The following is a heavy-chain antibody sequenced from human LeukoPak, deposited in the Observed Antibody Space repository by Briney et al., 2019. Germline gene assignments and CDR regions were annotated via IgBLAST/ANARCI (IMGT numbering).Heavy chain of an antibody. J-gene: IGHJ4*02. V-gene: IGHV4-59*01. CDR3: ARGNFWSGYSLDY. Sequence: SETLSLTCTVSGGSISSYYWSWIRQPPGKGLEWIGYIYYSGSTNYNPSLKSRVTISVDTSKNQFSLKLSSVTAADTAVYYCARGNFWSGYSLDYWGQGTLVTASS. D-gene: IGHD3-3*01. CDR1: GGSISSYY. CDR2: IYYSGST.